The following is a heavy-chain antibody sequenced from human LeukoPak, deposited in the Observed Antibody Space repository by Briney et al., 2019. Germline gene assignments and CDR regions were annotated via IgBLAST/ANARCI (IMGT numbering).Heavy chain of an antibody. CDR3: AKGPGAAVGKRYIQH. CDR2: ISWDSGNT. J-gene: IGHJ1*01. V-gene: IGHV3-43D*03. CDR1: GFTFNDYA. Sequence: PGGSLRLSCAASGFTFNDYAMHWVRQAPGKGLESVSLISWDSGNTYYADSVKGRFTISRDNSKNSLSLQMISLRAEDTALYYCAKGPGAAVGKRYIQHWGQGTLVTVSS. D-gene: IGHD6-13*01.